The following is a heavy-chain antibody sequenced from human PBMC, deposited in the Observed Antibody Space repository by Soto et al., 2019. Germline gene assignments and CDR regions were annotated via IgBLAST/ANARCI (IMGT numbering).Heavy chain of an antibody. CDR1: GGTFSNYA. D-gene: IGHD5-12*01. V-gene: IGHV1-69*13. CDR3: ARPVEMATISRSYLFY. J-gene: IGHJ4*02. CDR2: IIPLFGTA. Sequence: GASVKVSCKASGGTFSNYAINWVRQAPGQGLEWMGGIIPLFGTANYAQKFQGRVTITADESTSTAYXXXSSLRSEDTAVYYCARPVEMATISRSYLFYWGQGTLVTVSS.